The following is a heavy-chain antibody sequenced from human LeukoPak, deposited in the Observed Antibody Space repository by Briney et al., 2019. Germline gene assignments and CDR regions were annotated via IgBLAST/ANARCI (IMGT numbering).Heavy chain of an antibody. CDR1: GGSLSSYY. Sequence: SETLSLTCTVSGGSLSSYYWSWIRQPPGKGLEWIGYIYYSGSTNYNPSLKSRVTISVDTSKNQFSLKLSSVTAADTAVYYCARFGGYCGGDCYSRSLDAFDIWGQGTMVTVSS. D-gene: IGHD2-21*01. CDR3: ARFGGYCGGDCYSRSLDAFDI. V-gene: IGHV4-59*01. J-gene: IGHJ3*02. CDR2: IYYSGST.